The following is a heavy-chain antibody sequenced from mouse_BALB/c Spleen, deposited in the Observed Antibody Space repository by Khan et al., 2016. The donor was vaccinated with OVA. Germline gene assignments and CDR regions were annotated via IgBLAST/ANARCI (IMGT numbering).Heavy chain of an antibody. Sequence: VRLQQSGPDLVKPGASVKISCKASGYSFTLYYMTWVRQSHGKSSEWIGRVNPNNGDTNYNQNFKGKAILTVDKSSNTAYLELRSLTSEDSAVFYCTRGYEFFPYWGQGTLVTVSA. D-gene: IGHD2-12*01. V-gene: IGHV1-26*01. CDR3: TRGYEFFPY. CDR1: GYSFTLYY. CDR2: VNPNNGDT. J-gene: IGHJ3*01.